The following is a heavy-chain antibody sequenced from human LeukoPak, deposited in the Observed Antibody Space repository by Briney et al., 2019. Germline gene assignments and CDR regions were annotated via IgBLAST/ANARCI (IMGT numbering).Heavy chain of an antibody. V-gene: IGHV1-2*02. J-gene: IGHJ6*02. CDR3: ARDLAYGSGSLYGMDV. CDR2: INPNSGGT. Sequence: ASVKVSCKASGYIFTGYYMYWVRQAPGQGLEWMGWINPNSGGTNYAQKFQGRVTMTRDTSIKTAYMELSRLRPDDTAVYYCARDLAYGSGSLYGMDVWGQGTTVTVSS. D-gene: IGHD3-10*01. CDR1: GYIFTGYY.